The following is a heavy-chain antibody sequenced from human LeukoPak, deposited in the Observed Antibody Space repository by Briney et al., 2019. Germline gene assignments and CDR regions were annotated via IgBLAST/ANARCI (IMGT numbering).Heavy chain of an antibody. CDR3: ARVRDSSSWYGAYYYYMDV. D-gene: IGHD6-13*01. V-gene: IGHV3-7*01. Sequence: PGGSLRLSCAASGFTFSSYWMSWVRQAPGKGLEWVANIKQDGSEKYYVDSVKGRFTISRDNAKNSLYLQMNSLRAEDTAVYYCARVRDSSSWYGAYYYYMDVWGKGTTVTVSS. J-gene: IGHJ6*03. CDR2: IKQDGSEK. CDR1: GFTFSSYW.